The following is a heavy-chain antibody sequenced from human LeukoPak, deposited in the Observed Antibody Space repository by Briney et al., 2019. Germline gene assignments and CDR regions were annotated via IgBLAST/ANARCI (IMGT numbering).Heavy chain of an antibody. Sequence: PGRSLRLSCAASGFTFDDYAMHWVRQAPGKGLEWVSGISWNSGSIGYADSVKGRFTISRDNAKNSLYLQMNSLRAEDTALYYCAKDKRHYSGSYYFDYWGQGTLVTVSS. V-gene: IGHV3-9*01. D-gene: IGHD1-26*01. CDR2: ISWNSGSI. CDR1: GFTFDDYA. CDR3: AKDKRHYSGSYYFDY. J-gene: IGHJ4*02.